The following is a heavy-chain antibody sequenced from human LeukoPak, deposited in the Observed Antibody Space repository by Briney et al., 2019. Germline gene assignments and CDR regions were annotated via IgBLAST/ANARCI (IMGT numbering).Heavy chain of an antibody. D-gene: IGHD2-15*01. CDR1: GYTFTSYA. Sequence: RASVKVSCKASGYTFTSYAMHWVRQAPGQRLEWMGWINAGNGNTKYSQKFQGRVTITRDTSASTAYMELSSLRSEDTPVYYCARANLGGYCSGGSCYSSGENFDYWGQGTLVTVSS. CDR3: ARANLGGYCSGGSCYSSGENFDY. V-gene: IGHV1-3*01. J-gene: IGHJ4*02. CDR2: INAGNGNT.